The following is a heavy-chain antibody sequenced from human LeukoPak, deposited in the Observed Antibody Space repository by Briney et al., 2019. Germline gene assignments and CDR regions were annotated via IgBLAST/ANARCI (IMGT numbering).Heavy chain of an antibody. CDR2: IYSGGST. J-gene: IGHJ4*02. V-gene: IGHV3-66*01. Sequence: PGGSLRLSCAASGFTVSSNYMSCVRQAPGKGLEWVSVIYSGGSTYYADSVKGRFTISRDNSKNTLYLQMNSLRAEDTAVYYCARDRGYSSGSYGRFDYWGQGTLVTVSS. CDR1: GFTVSSNY. D-gene: IGHD6-19*01. CDR3: ARDRGYSSGSYGRFDY.